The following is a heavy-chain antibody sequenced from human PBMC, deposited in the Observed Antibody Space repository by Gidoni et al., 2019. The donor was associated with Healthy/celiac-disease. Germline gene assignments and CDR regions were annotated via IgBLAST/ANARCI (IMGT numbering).Heavy chain of an antibody. D-gene: IGHD3-10*01. J-gene: IGHJ4*02. Sequence: EVQLVEAGGGLVKPGGSRRHACAHSGFTFSSYSMNWVRQAPVKGLGWVSSISSRSSYISCADSVKGRFTISRDNAKNSLYLQMNSLRAEDTAVYYCARDGSGDSFDYWGQGTLVTVSS. V-gene: IGHV3-21*01. CDR2: ISSRSSYI. CDR1: GFTFSSYS. CDR3: ARDGSGDSFDY.